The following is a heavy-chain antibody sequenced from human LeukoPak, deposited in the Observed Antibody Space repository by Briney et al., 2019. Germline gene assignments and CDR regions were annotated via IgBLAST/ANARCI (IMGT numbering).Heavy chain of an antibody. CDR1: GGSISSYY. J-gene: IGHJ4*02. V-gene: IGHV4-59*01. Sequence: SETLSLTCTVSGGSISSYYWSWIRQPPGKGLEWIGYIYYSGSTNYNPSLKSRVTISVDTSKNQFSLKLSSVTAADTSVYYCARDRDGYNYWGQGTLVTVSS. D-gene: IGHD5-24*01. CDR3: ARDRDGYNY. CDR2: IYYSGST.